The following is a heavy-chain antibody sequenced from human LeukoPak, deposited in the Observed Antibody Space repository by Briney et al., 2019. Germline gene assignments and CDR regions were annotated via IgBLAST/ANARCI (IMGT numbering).Heavy chain of an antibody. D-gene: IGHD3-10*01. V-gene: IGHV4-39*01. CDR3: ARHPLLWDYGSGSYYPDY. CDR2: IYFSGST. CDR1: GGSISSSSYY. J-gene: IGHJ4*02. Sequence: SETLSLTCTVSGGSISSSSYYWGWIRQPPGKGLEWLGGIYFSGSTYYNPSLKSRVTISVDTSKNQFSLKLSSVTAADTAVYYCARHPLLWDYGSGSYYPDYWGQGTLVTVSS.